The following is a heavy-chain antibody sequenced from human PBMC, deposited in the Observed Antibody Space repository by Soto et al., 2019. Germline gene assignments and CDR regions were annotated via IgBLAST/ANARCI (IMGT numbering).Heavy chain of an antibody. Sequence: GESLKISCKGSGYSFTSYWISWVRQMPGKGLEWMGRIDPSDSYTNYSPSFQGHVTISADKSISTAYLQWSSLKASDTAMYYCARPHAYYYDSSGYYYPYNWFDSWGQGTQVTVSS. CDR2: IDPSDSYT. CDR1: GYSFTSYW. CDR3: ARPHAYYYDSSGYYYPYNWFDS. D-gene: IGHD3-22*01. V-gene: IGHV5-10-1*01. J-gene: IGHJ5*01.